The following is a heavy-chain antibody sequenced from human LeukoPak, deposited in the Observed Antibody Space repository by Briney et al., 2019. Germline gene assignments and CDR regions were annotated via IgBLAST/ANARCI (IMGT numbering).Heavy chain of an antibody. V-gene: IGHV3-30*18. CDR3: AKGRWGWSPFDY. D-gene: IGHD6-19*01. CDR1: GFTFSSYG. Sequence: PGRSLRLSCAASGFTFSSYGMHWVRQAPGKGLEWVTVISYDGSNKYYADSVKGRFTISRDNSKNTLYLQMNSLRAEDTAVYYCAKGRWGWSPFDYWGQGTLVTVSS. J-gene: IGHJ4*02. CDR2: ISYDGSNK.